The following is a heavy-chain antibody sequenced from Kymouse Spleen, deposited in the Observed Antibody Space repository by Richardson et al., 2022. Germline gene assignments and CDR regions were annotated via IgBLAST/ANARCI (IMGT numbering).Heavy chain of an antibody. J-gene: IGHJ6*02. Sequence: EVQLVESGGGLVKPGGSLRLSCAASGFTFSNAWMSWVRQAPGKGLEWVGRIKSKTDGGTTDYAAPVKGRFTISRDDSKNTLYLQMNSLKTEDTAVYYCTTSIVGATIYYGMDVWGQGTTVTVSS. CDR1: GFTFSNAW. CDR2: IKSKTDGGTT. V-gene: IGHV3-15*01. CDR3: TTSIVGATIYYGMDV. D-gene: IGHD1-26*01.